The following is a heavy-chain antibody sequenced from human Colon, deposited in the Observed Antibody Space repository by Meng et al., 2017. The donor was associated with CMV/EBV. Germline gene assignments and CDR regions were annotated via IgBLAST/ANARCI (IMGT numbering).Heavy chain of an antibody. CDR3: ARDTKWFNWFDP. CDR2: IYYNGYA. CDR1: GGASSRDDYY. V-gene: IGHV4-39*07. D-gene: IGHD3-22*01. Sequence: GGASSRDDYYWGWIRQPPGKGLEWIGSIYYNGYASFNPSLKSRVNISVDTSKNQFSLKLKSLTAADTAVYYCARDTKWFNWFDPWGQGTLVTVSS. J-gene: IGHJ5*02.